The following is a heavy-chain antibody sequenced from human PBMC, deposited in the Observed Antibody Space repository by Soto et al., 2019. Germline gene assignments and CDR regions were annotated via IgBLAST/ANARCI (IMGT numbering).Heavy chain of an antibody. J-gene: IGHJ6*02. Sequence: PGGSLTLSCAASGFTFSSYGMHLVRQAPGKGLEWVAVIWYDGSNKYYADSVKGRFTISRDNSKNTLYLQMNSLRAEDTAVYYCAREEQLWLHYCGMDVWGQGTTVTVYS. CDR2: IWYDGSNK. CDR3: AREEQLWLHYCGMDV. D-gene: IGHD5-18*01. V-gene: IGHV3-33*01. CDR1: GFTFSSYG.